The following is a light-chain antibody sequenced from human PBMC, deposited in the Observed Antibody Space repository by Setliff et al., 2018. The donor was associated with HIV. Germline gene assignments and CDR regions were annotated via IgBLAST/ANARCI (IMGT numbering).Light chain of an antibody. CDR1: TSNIGSNN. J-gene: IGLJ1*01. V-gene: IGLV1-44*01. Sequence: QSVLTQPPSASGTPGQRVTISCSGSTSNIGSNNVVWYYQLPGTAPKLLIYRNNRRPSGVPDRFSGSKSGNTASLTISGLQSEDEADYYCSSFTSSGKYVFATGTKVTVL. CDR3: SSFTSSGKYV. CDR2: RNN.